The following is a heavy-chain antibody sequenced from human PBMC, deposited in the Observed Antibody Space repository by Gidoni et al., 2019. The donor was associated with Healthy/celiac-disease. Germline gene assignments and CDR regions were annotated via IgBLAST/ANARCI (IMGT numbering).Heavy chain of an antibody. CDR2: IYYSGST. Sequence: QLQLQESGPGLVKPSETLSLTCTVSGGSISSSSYYWGWIRQPPGKGLEWIGSIYYSGSTYYNPSLKSRVTISVDTFKNQFSLKLSSVTAADTAVYYCARSLVVVAATPGVTFDYWGQGTLVTVSS. D-gene: IGHD2-15*01. CDR3: ARSLVVVAATPGVTFDY. J-gene: IGHJ4*02. V-gene: IGHV4-39*01. CDR1: GGSISSSSYY.